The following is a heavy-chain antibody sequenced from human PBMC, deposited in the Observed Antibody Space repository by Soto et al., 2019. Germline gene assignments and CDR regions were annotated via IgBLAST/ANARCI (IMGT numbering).Heavy chain of an antibody. J-gene: IGHJ6*02. CDR1: GYTFTGYY. D-gene: IGHD4-4*01. CDR2: INPNSGGT. CDR3: ARWGSSNSQVTPPSVASYYYGMDV. Sequence: QVQLVQSGAEVKKPGASVKVSCKASGYTFTGYYMHWVRQAPGQGLEWMGWINPNSGGTNYAQKFQGWVTMTRDTSISTAYMELSRLRSDDTAVYYCARWGSSNSQVTPPSVASYYYGMDVWGQGTTVTVSS. V-gene: IGHV1-2*04.